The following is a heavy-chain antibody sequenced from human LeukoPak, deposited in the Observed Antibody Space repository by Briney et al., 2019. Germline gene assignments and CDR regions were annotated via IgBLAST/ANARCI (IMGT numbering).Heavy chain of an antibody. CDR3: ARGGSRGWDMYYFDY. D-gene: IGHD6-19*01. CDR2: ICAYNGNT. V-gene: IGHV1-18*04. J-gene: IGHJ4*02. CDR1: GYTFTSYG. Sequence: ASVKVSCKASGYTFTSYGISWVRQAPGQGLEWMGWICAYNGNTNYAQKLHGRVTMNTNTSTSTAYMELRSMRADDTAVYYCARGGSRGWDMYYFDYWAQGTLVTVSS.